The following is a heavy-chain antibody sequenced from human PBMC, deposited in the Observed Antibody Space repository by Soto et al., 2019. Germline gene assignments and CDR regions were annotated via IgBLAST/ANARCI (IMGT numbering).Heavy chain of an antibody. CDR2: INADNGNT. CDR1: GYTFTSYA. Sequence: ASVKVSCKASGYTFTSYAMHWVRQAPGQGLEWMGWINADNGNTKYSQKLQGRVTIARDTSASTAYMELSSLRSEDTAVYYCARAYNYYDSSGYYSGYFDYWGLGTLVTVSS. D-gene: IGHD3-22*01. CDR3: ARAYNYYDSSGYYSGYFDY. J-gene: IGHJ4*02. V-gene: IGHV1-3*01.